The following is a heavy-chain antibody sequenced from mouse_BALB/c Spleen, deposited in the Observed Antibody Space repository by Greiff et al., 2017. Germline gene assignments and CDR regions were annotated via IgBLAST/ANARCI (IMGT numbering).Heavy chain of an antibody. CDR1: GFTFSSFG. Sequence: EVHLVESGGGLVQPGGSRKLSCAASGFTFSSFGMHWVRQAPEKGLEWVAYISSGSSTIYYADTVKGRFTISRDNPKNTLFLQMTSLRSEDTAMYYCARSTTATAAFAYWGQGTLVTVSA. CDR3: ARSTTATAAFAY. CDR2: ISSGSSTI. V-gene: IGHV5-17*02. D-gene: IGHD1-2*01. J-gene: IGHJ3*01.